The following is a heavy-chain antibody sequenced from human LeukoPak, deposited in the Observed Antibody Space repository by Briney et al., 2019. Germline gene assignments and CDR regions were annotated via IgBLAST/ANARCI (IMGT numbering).Heavy chain of an antibody. CDR2: ISHSSGFT. Sequence: GSLRLSCAASGFTFSDYYMSWIRQAPGQGLEWVAYISHSSGFTNYADSVKGRFTISRDNSKNSLYLQMNSLRTEDTALYYCAKDIIRYSSGWYTNWGQGTLVTVSS. CDR1: GFTFSDYY. V-gene: IGHV3-11*05. J-gene: IGHJ4*02. D-gene: IGHD6-13*01. CDR3: AKDIIRYSSGWYTN.